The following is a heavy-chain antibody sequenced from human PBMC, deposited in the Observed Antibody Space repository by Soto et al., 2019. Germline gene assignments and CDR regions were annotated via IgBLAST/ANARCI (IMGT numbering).Heavy chain of an antibody. D-gene: IGHD6-13*01. CDR2: ISYSGST. CDR3: ARVYSSRWYQNLLDC. J-gene: IGHJ4*02. CDR1: GGSITSHY. Sequence: SETLSLTCTVSGGSITSHYWSWIRQPPGKGLEWIGYISYSGSTNYNPSLKSRVTISVDTSKNQLSLKLSSVTAADTAVYYCARVYSSRWYQNLLDCWGQGTMVTVSS. V-gene: IGHV4-59*11.